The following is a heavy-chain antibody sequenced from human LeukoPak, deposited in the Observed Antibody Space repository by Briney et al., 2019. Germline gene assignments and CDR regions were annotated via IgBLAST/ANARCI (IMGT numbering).Heavy chain of an antibody. CDR1: GGSISSSSYY. Sequence: PSETLSLSCTVSGGSISSSSYYWGWIRQPPGKGLEWIGSIYYSGSTYYNPSLKSRVTISVDTSKNQFSLKLSSVTAADTAVYYCARGQFRAIAVAGTLDYWGQGTLVTVSS. D-gene: IGHD6-19*01. V-gene: IGHV4-39*07. J-gene: IGHJ4*02. CDR2: IYYSGST. CDR3: ARGQFRAIAVAGTLDY.